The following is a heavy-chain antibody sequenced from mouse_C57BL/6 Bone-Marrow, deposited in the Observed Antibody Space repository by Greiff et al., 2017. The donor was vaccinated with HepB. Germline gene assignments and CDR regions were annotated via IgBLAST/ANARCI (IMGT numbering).Heavy chain of an antibody. V-gene: IGHV1-81*01. Sequence: QVQLQQSGAELARPGASVKLSCKASGYTFTSYGISWVKQRTGQGLEWIGEIYPRSGNTYYNEKFKGKATLTADKSSSTAYMELRSLTSEDSAVYFCAKPYDYDGRYFDYWGQGTTLTVSS. CDR2: IYPRSGNT. D-gene: IGHD2-4*01. CDR1: GYTFTSYG. CDR3: AKPYDYDGRYFDY. J-gene: IGHJ2*01.